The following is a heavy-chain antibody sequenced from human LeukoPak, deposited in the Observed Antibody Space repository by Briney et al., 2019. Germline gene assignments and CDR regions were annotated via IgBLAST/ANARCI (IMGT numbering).Heavy chain of an antibody. CDR1: GGSISSSSYY. CDR3: ARETSQKGAHYMDV. J-gene: IGHJ6*03. CDR2: IYYSGNT. Sequence: SSETLSLTCTVSGGSISSSSYYWGWIRQSPGKGLEWIGYIYYSGNTNYNPSLKSRVTISVDTSKNQFSLKLTSVTAADTAVYYCARETSQKGAHYMDVWGKGTTVTISS. D-gene: IGHD3-16*01. V-gene: IGHV4-61*01.